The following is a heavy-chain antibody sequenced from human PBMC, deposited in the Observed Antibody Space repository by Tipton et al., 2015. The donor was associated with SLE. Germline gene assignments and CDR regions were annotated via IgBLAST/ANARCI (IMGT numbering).Heavy chain of an antibody. V-gene: IGHV4-31*03. CDR1: GGSISSSSYY. CDR3: ARGHYGGNSHSFDI. D-gene: IGHD4-23*01. J-gene: IGHJ3*02. Sequence: GLVKPSETLSLTCTVSGGSISSSSYYWGWIRQDPGKGLEWIGYIYYSGNTYYNPSLKSRVTISADTSNNQFSLKLSSVTAADTAVYYCARGHYGGNSHSFDIWGQGTMVTVSS. CDR2: IYYSGNT.